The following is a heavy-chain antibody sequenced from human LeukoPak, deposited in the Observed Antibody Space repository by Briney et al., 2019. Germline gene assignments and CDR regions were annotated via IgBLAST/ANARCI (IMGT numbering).Heavy chain of an antibody. CDR2: IRHDGSNK. Sequence: PGGSLRLSCGASGFIFRSYGMHWVRQAPGKGLEWLAFIRHDGSNKYYADSVKGRFTISRDNSKNTLYLQMNNLRAEDTAVYYCAKDFVRTSKTYTPDHWGQGTLVTVSS. D-gene: IGHD2-21*01. CDR1: GFIFRSYG. J-gene: IGHJ4*02. V-gene: IGHV3-30*02. CDR3: AKDFVRTSKTYTPDH.